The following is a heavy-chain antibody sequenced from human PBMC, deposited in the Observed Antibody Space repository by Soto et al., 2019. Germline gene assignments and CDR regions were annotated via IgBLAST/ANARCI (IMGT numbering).Heavy chain of an antibody. V-gene: IGHV4-34*01. J-gene: IGHJ6*02. CDR3: ARVRLRYSSSWYVQYYYYGMDV. CDR1: DGSCSGYY. D-gene: IGHD6-13*01. Sequence: SETQSLTCSVDDGSCSGYYWSWIRPPPGKGLEWIGEINHSGSTNYSPSLKSRVTISVDTSKNQFSLKLSSVTAADTAVYYCARVRLRYSSSWYVQYYYYGMDVWGQGTTVTVSS. CDR2: INHSGST.